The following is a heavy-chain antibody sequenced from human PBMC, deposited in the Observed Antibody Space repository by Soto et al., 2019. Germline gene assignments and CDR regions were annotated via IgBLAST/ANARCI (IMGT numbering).Heavy chain of an antibody. CDR1: GYSFTSYW. Sequence: GESLKISCKGSGYSFTSYWISWVRQMPGKGLEWMGRIDPSDSYTNYSPSFQGHVTISADKSSSTAYLQWSSLKASDTAMYYCARAVGATPNYWGQGTLVPSPQ. V-gene: IGHV5-10-1*01. CDR3: ARAVGATPNY. J-gene: IGHJ4*02. CDR2: IDPSDSYT. D-gene: IGHD1-26*01.